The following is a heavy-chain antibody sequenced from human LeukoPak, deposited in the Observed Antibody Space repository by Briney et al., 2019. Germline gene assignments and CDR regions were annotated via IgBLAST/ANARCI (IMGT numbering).Heavy chain of an antibody. CDR2: IIPIFGTA. CDR1: GGTFSSYA. CDR3: ARSVELNTELIAASLWYFDL. Sequence: SVKVSCKASGGTFSSYAISWVRQAPGQGLEWMGRIIPIFGTANYAQKFQGRVTITTVESTSTAYMELSSPRSEDTAVYYCARSVELNTELIAASLWYFDLWGRGTLVTVSS. J-gene: IGHJ2*01. V-gene: IGHV1-69*05. D-gene: IGHD6-13*01.